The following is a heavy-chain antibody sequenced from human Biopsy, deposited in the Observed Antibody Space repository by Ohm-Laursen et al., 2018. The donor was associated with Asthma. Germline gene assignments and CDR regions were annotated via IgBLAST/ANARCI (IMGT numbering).Heavy chain of an antibody. CDR3: AKRRGYSGHDNDY. CDR2: ISYDGNHK. CDR1: GFMFRSLG. Sequence: SLRLSCSATGFMFRSLGMHWVRQAPGKGLEWVAVISYDGNHKFYEDSVKGRFTISRDNSKNTLYLQMNSLRTEDTAVYYCAKRRGYSGHDNDYWGQGTLVIVSS. J-gene: IGHJ4*02. D-gene: IGHD5-12*01. V-gene: IGHV3-30*18.